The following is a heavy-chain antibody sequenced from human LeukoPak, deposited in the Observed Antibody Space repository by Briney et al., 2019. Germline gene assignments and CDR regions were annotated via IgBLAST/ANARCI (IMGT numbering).Heavy chain of an antibody. D-gene: IGHD1-7*01. J-gene: IGHJ3*02. CDR1: GNTFIDYF. V-gene: IGHV1-2*02. CDR2: INPNSGIT. Sequence: ASVKVSCKASGNTFIDYFSHWVRQTPGQGLEWMGWINPNSGITRYAEKFQDRVTMTRDTAAYMELGSLRSDDTAVDYCSRAVSGTLGGAFDIWGQGTAVTVSS. CDR3: SRAVSGTLGGAFDI.